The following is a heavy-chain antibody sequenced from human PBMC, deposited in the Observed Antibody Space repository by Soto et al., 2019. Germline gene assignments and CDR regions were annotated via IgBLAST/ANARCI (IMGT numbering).Heavy chain of an antibody. V-gene: IGHV4-4*07. CDR3: ARYSSNWFQTEGMDV. CDR1: GGSLSTYC. D-gene: IGHD6-13*01. CDR2: IDTSGNT. J-gene: IGHJ6*02. Sequence: SETLSITWPFSGGSLSTYCWSLIRPTAGKGLEWIGRIDTSGNTNYNPSLKSRVTMSVDTSKKQFSLKLTSVTAADTAVYYCARYSSNWFQTEGMDVWGQGTTVTVSS.